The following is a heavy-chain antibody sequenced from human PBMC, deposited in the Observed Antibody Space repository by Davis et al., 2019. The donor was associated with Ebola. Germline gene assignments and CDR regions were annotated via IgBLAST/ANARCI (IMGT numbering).Heavy chain of an antibody. V-gene: IGHV2-5*02. J-gene: IGHJ4*02. Sequence: SGPTLVKPTQTLTLTCTFSGFSLTTGVGVGWIRQPPGKALEWLALIYWDDDKRYSPSLKSRLTITKDTSKNQVVLTMTNMDPVDTATYYCAHRGIAVAGSFDYWGQGTLVTVSS. CDR2: IYWDDDK. D-gene: IGHD6-19*01. CDR1: GFSLTTGVG. CDR3: AHRGIAVAGSFDY.